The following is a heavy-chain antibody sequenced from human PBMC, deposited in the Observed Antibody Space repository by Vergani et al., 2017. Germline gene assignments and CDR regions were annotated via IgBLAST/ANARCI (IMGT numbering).Heavy chain of an antibody. J-gene: IGHJ6*03. Sequence: EVQLLESGGGLVQPGGSLRLSCAASGFTFSSYSMNWVRQAPGKGLEWVSSISSSSSYIYYADSVKGRFTISRDKAKNSLYLQMNCLRAEDTAVYYCAGMVIAGSPAPMDVWGKGTTVTVSS. D-gene: IGHD2/OR15-2a*01. CDR1: GFTFSSYS. CDR3: AGMVIAGSPAPMDV. CDR2: ISSSSSYI. V-gene: IGHV3-21*01.